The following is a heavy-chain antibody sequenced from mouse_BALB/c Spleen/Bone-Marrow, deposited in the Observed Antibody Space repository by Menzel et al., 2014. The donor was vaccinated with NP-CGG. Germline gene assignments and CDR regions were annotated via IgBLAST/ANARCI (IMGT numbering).Heavy chain of an antibody. CDR2: ISSGGSA. D-gene: IGHD2-4*01. J-gene: IGHJ2*01. V-gene: IGHV5-6-5*01. CDR1: GFTFSNFA. Sequence: EVQLVESGGGLVKPGGSLKLSCAASGFTFSNFAMSWVRQTPDKRLEWVASISSGGSAYYPDSVKGRLSISRDNAGDILFLQMSSLRSEDTAMYYCARGYDYDFDYWGQGTTLTVSS. CDR3: ARGYDYDFDY.